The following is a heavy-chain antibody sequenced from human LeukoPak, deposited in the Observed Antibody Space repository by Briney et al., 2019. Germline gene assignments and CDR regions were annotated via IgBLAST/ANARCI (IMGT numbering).Heavy chain of an antibody. D-gene: IGHD2-15*01. CDR1: GYSFTNFG. CDR3: ATCSGGNCPLRHAFDI. V-gene: IGHV1-18*01. J-gene: IGHJ3*02. CDR2: ISAYNGNT. Sequence: ASVKVSCKPSGYSFTNFGFSWVRQAPGQGLEWMGWISAYNGNTNYTQTLQGRGTMTTDTSTSTAYMELRSLRFDDTAVYYCATCSGGNCPLRHAFDIWGPGTMVTVSS.